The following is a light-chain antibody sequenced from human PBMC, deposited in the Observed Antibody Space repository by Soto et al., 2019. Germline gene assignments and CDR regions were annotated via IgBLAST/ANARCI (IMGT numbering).Light chain of an antibody. CDR3: QQANSLSLT. Sequence: DIQMTQSPSSLSASIGDRVSLTCQASQGISSWLAWYQQKPGKPPKLLIYAASILQSGVPPRFSGSGSGTDFTLTISSLQPEDFATYYCQQANSLSLTFGGGTKVDIK. V-gene: IGKV1-12*01. CDR1: QGISSW. J-gene: IGKJ4*01. CDR2: AAS.